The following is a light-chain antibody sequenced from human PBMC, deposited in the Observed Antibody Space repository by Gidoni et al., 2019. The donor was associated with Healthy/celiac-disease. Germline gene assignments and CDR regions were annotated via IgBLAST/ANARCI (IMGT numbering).Light chain of an antibody. J-gene: IGLJ2*01. CDR1: SSDCGGYNY. CDR3: SSYAGSNNLV. CDR2: EFS. Sequence: QSALTQPPSASGSPGQSVTISCTGTSSDCGGYNYVSWYQQHPGKAPKLMVYEFSKRPSGVPDRFSGSKSGNTASLTVSGLQAEDEADYYCSSYAGSNNLVFGGGTKLTVL. V-gene: IGLV2-8*01.